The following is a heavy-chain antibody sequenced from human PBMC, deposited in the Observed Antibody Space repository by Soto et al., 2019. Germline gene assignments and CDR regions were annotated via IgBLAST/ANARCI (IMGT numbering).Heavy chain of an antibody. D-gene: IGHD3-3*01. CDR2: ISWNSNSI. J-gene: IGHJ4*02. V-gene: IGHV3-9*01. CDR1: GFTFDHYA. CDR3: AKGSGGGTIFGVALEL. Sequence: EVQLVESGGGLVQPGGSLRLSWAASGFTFDHYAMHWVRQAPGKGLEWVGGISWNSNSIGYVDSVKGRFTISRDSAKNSLYLQMNSLRIEDTALYFCAKGSGGGTIFGVALELWGKGALVTVSS.